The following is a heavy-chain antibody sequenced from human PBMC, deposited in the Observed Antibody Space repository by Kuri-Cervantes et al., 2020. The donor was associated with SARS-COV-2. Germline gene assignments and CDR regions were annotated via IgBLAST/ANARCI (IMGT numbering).Heavy chain of an antibody. CDR1: GYTFTSYD. CDR3: ARERGSWYVPLRTYYYYYMDV. V-gene: IGHV1-8*03. J-gene: IGHJ6*03. Sequence: ASVKVSCKTSGYTFTSYDITWVRQATGQGLEWMGWMNPNSGYTGYAQKLQGRVTLTRNTSISTAYMELNSLTSEDTAVYYCARERGSWYVPLRTYYYYYMDVWGKGTTVTVSS. D-gene: IGHD6-13*01. CDR2: MNPNSGYT.